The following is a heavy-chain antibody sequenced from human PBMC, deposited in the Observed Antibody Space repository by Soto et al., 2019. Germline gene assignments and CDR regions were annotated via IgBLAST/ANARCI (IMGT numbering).Heavy chain of an antibody. J-gene: IGHJ1*01. CDR1: VESITMRRYH. V-gene: IGHV4-31*11. CDR3: AIDRKDGGHGEVFNF. CDR2: IYHSWST. Sequence: TLSITMAVFVESITMRRYHWNWLGHDPGKGPEWIGYIYHSWSTYYNQFLKNRVTLSVDTYKNQYNVSLKSVTAADTAVYYCAIDRKDGGHGEVFNFWAPGTPVTVSS. D-gene: IGHD1-20*01.